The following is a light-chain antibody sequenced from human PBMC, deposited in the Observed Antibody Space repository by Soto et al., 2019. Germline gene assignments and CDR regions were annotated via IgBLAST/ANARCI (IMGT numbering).Light chain of an antibody. CDR3: QSFGRSPSGSV. Sequence: QSVLTQPASVSGSPGQSITISCTGSSSNIGAGYDVHWYQQLPGTAPKLLIYGNHNRRSGVADRFSGSKSVTSASLAINGLQAEDEANYYCQSFGRSPSGSVFGTGTKVTVL. CDR2: GNH. J-gene: IGLJ1*01. CDR1: SSNIGAGYD. V-gene: IGLV1-40*01.